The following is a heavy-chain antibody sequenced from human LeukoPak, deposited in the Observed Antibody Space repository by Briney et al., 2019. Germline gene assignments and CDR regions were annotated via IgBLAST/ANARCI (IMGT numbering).Heavy chain of an antibody. CDR1: GFPSGGYA. J-gene: IGHJ3*02. Sequence: TGGSLRLSCAASGFPSGGYAMSWVRQAPGKGLVWVSAISGSGGSTYYADSVKGRFTISRDNSKNTLYLQMNSLTAEDTAVYYCARKMKTGDRVGTFDIWGQGTMVTVSS. CDR3: ARKMKTGDRVGTFDI. V-gene: IGHV3-23*01. D-gene: IGHD1-1*01. CDR2: ISGSGGST.